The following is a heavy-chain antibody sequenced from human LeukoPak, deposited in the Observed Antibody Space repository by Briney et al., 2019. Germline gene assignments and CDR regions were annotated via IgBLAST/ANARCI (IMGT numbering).Heavy chain of an antibody. CDR2: IYYSGST. Sequence: SQTLSLTCTVSGGSISSSSYYWGWIRQPPGQGLEWIGSIYYSGSTYYNPSLKSRVTISVDTSKNQFSLKLCSVTAADTAVYYCARHYYDSSGYPGSMDVWGQGTTVTVSS. D-gene: IGHD3-22*01. CDR3: ARHYYDSSGYPGSMDV. CDR1: GGSISSSSYY. V-gene: IGHV4-39*01. J-gene: IGHJ6*02.